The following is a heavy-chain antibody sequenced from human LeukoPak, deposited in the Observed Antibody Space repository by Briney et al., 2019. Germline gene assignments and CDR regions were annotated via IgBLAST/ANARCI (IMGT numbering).Heavy chain of an antibody. CDR2: IKQDGSEK. V-gene: IGHV3-7*01. CDR1: GFTFSSYW. Sequence: PGGSLRLSCAASGFTFSSYWMSWVRQAPGKGLEWVANIKQDGSEKYYVDSVKGRFTISRDNAKNSLYLQMNSLRAEDTAVYYCARGVLMVYAIRRAGWFDPWGQGTLVTVSS. J-gene: IGHJ5*02. CDR3: ARGVLMVYAIRRAGWFDP. D-gene: IGHD2-8*01.